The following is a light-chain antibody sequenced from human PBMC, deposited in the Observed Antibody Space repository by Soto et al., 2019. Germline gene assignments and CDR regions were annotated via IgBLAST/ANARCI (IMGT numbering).Light chain of an antibody. CDR1: RSINTY. V-gene: IGKV1-39*01. CDR2: SVS. CDR3: QHTYSTPLT. Sequence: DIQMTQSPSSLSASVGDRVTITCRASRSINTYVNWYPQKPGKAPELLIFSVSNLHTGVPSRFSGSGSGTDFTFTINNLLPEDFAIYYCQHTYSTPLTFGQGTKVDIK. J-gene: IGKJ1*01.